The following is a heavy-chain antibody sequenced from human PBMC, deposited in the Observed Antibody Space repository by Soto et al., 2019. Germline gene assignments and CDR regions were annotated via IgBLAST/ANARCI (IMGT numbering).Heavy chain of an antibody. J-gene: IGHJ4*02. CDR2: IHYSVGT. V-gene: IGHV4-59*01. D-gene: IGHD2-15*01. Sequence: ETLSLTCTVSGGSISSYYWIWIRQPPGKGLEWICYIHYSVGTSYNRXXKSRVTIXXDSSNSHFSLXRSSVSPGATAVYYCASLIPSHGNFDYWRQGTLVTVSS. CDR1: GGSISSYY. CDR3: ASLIPSHGNFDY.